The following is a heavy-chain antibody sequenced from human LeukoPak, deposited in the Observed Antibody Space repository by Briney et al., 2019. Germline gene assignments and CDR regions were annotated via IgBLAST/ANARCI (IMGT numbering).Heavy chain of an antibody. Sequence: GGSLRLSCAASGFTVSSNYMSWVRQAPGKGLEWGSVIYSGGTTYYADSVKGRFTISRDNSKNTLHLQMNSLRAEDTAVYYCARDQYSYAHAAHWGQGTLVTVSS. V-gene: IGHV3-66*01. CDR3: ARDQYSYAHAAH. J-gene: IGHJ4*02. CDR2: IYSGGTT. CDR1: GFTVSSNY. D-gene: IGHD5-18*01.